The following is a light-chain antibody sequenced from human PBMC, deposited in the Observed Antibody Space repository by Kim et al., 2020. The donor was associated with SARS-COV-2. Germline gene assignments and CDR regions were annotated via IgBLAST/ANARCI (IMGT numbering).Light chain of an antibody. CDR2: DVR. Sequence: GQSITISCTGTSNDVGGYNYVSWYQQHPGKAPKVIIYDVRNRPSGVSNRFSGSKSGNTASLTISGLQAEDEADYYCSSYTSSSTWVFGGGTKLTVL. V-gene: IGLV2-14*03. CDR1: SNDVGGYNY. CDR3: SSYTSSSTWV. J-gene: IGLJ3*02.